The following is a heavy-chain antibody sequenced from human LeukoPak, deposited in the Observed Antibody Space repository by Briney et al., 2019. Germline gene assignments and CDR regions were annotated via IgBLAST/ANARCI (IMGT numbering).Heavy chain of an antibody. J-gene: IGHJ4*02. CDR3: AKTGTEDGYNIYFDH. CDR1: GFTCSGSA. V-gene: IGHV3-23*01. CDR2: ISGRGGSA. D-gene: IGHD5-24*01. Sequence: GGSLRLSCAASGFTCSGSAMSWVRQAPGRGLEWISTISGRGGSAYYADSVKGRFTISRDNSKNTLYLQINSLRGEDTALYYCAKTGTEDGYNIYFDHWGQGTLVTVSS.